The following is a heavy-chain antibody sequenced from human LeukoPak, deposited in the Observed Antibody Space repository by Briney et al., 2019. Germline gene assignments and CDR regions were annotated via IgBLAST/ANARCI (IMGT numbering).Heavy chain of an antibody. CDR1: GGTLSSYV. Sequence: ASVKVSCKASGGTLSSYVISWVRQAPGQGLEWMGGIIPIFGTANYAQKLQGRVTITADESTSTVYMELSSLRSEDTAVYYCARDRGYSYAKKSSEYYYMDVWGKGTTVTISS. D-gene: IGHD5-18*01. V-gene: IGHV1-69*13. CDR3: ARDRGYSYAKKSSEYYYMDV. J-gene: IGHJ6*03. CDR2: IIPIFGTA.